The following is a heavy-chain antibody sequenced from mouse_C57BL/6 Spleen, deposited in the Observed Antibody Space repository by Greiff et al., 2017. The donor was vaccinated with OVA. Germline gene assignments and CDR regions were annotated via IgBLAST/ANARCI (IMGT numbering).Heavy chain of an antibody. CDR3: ARRRAYDYDDYAMDY. CDR2: IYPGSGST. Sequence: QVQLQQSGAELVKPGASVKMSCKASGYTFTSYWITWVKQRPGQGLEWIGDIYPGSGSTNYNEKFKSKATLTVDTSSSTAYMQLSSLTSEDSAVYYCARRRAYDYDDYAMDYWGQGTSVTVSS. V-gene: IGHV1-55*01. D-gene: IGHD2-4*01. J-gene: IGHJ4*01. CDR1: GYTFTSYW.